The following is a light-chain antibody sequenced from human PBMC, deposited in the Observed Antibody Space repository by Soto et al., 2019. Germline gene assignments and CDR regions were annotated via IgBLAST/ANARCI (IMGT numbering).Light chain of an antibody. CDR1: QSISGW. CDR3: QYYGSSIT. V-gene: IGKV1-5*01. CDR2: DAS. Sequence: DIQMTQSPSTLSASLGDRVTITCRASQSISGWLAWYQQKPGKAPKLLIFDASSLESGVPSRFSGSGSGTDFTLTISRLEPEDFAVYYCQYYGSSITFGGGTKVDIK. J-gene: IGKJ4*01.